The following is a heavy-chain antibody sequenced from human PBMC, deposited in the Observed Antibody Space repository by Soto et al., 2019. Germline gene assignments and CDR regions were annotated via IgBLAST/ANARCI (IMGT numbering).Heavy chain of an antibody. Sequence: SETLSLTCTVSGGSISSYYWSWIRQPPGKGLEWIGYIYYSGSTNYNPSLKSRVTISVDTSKNQFSLKLSSVTAADTAVYYCARDVGSGSGGDYWGQGTLVTV. CDR3: ARDVGSGSGGDY. J-gene: IGHJ4*02. V-gene: IGHV4-59*01. D-gene: IGHD3-10*01. CDR1: GGSISSYY. CDR2: IYYSGST.